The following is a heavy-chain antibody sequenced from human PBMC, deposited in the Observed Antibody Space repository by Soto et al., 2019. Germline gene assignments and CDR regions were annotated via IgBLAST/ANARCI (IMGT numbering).Heavy chain of an antibody. CDR1: GYTFSDYY. CDR3: ASEPATAKPEGVDF. V-gene: IGHV1-2*02. Sequence: QVQLVQSGAEVRKPGASVKVSCKASGYTFSDYYIHWVRQAPGQGLEWMGWINPNSGGTKYAPKFQGGVTMTRDTYITTAYMELSRLRSGDTAVYYCASEPATAKPEGVDFWGQGTLVTVSS. D-gene: IGHD1-1*01. CDR2: INPNSGGT. J-gene: IGHJ4*02.